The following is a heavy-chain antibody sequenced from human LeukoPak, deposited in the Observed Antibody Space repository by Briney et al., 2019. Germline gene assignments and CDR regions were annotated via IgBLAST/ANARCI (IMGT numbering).Heavy chain of an antibody. CDR3: VSTIASIRGVVSRYLDY. J-gene: IGHJ4*02. D-gene: IGHD3-10*01. CDR2: ISSSSSDI. CDR1: GFTFSRYT. Sequence: PGGSLRLSCAASGFTFSRYTMNWVRQAPGKGLEWVSSISSSSSDIYYADSVKGRFTISRDNAKNSLYLQMNSLRTEDTAVYYCVSTIASIRGVVSRYLDYWGQGTLVTVSS. V-gene: IGHV3-21*06.